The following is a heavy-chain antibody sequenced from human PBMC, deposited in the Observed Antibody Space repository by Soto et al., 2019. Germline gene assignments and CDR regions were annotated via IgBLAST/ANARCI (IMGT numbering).Heavy chain of an antibody. Sequence: ETLSFTCTVSGGSISSYFYIWVRQPPGKGLEWIGSVYYTGTTDYNPSLKSRVTISVDTSKTQFSLNLRSVTAADTAVCYCARTYYDSSGYTTGGAFDIWGQGTMVTVSS. CDR2: VYYTGTT. CDR1: GGSISSYF. J-gene: IGHJ3*02. CDR3: ARTYYDSSGYTTGGAFDI. D-gene: IGHD3-22*01. V-gene: IGHV4-59*12.